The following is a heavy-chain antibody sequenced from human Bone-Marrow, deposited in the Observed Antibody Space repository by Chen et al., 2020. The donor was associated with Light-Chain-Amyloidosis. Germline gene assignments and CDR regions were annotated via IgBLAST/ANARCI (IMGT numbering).Heavy chain of an antibody. CDR1: GGTFSSFP. CDR3: ARVPRVLAAHALDI. J-gene: IGHJ3*02. D-gene: IGHD2-15*01. Sequence: QVQLVQSGAEVKKPGSSVKVSCRTSGGTFSSFPIIWVRQAPGQVLEWVGGVIPILDTPTYEQKFQGRVTITADDSTSTAYMELRSLTSEDTAVYFCARVPRVLAAHALDIWGQGTIVSVSS. CDR2: VIPILDTP. V-gene: IGHV1-69*01.